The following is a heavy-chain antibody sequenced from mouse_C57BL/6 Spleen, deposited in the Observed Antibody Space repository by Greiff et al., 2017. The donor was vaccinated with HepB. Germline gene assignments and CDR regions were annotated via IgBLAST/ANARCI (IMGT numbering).Heavy chain of an antibody. CDR2: IYPGDGDT. J-gene: IGHJ2*01. CDR3: ARSGDYYGIFDY. Sequence: VKLQQSGPELVKPGASVKISCKASGYAFSSSWMNWVKQRPGKGLEWIGRIYPGDGDTNYNGKFKGKATLTADKSSSTAYMQLSSLTSEDSAVYFCARSGDYYGIFDYWGQGTTLTVSS. CDR1: GYAFSSSW. D-gene: IGHD2-1*01. V-gene: IGHV1-82*01.